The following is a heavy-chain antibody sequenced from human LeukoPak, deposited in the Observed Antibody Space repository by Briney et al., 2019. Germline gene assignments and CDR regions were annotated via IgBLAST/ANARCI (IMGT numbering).Heavy chain of an antibody. CDR2: IYYGGST. D-gene: IGHD4-17*01. J-gene: IGHJ4*02. V-gene: IGHV4-30-4*08. Sequence: SETLSLTCTVSGGSISSGDYYWSWIRQPPGKGLEWIGYIYYGGSTYYNPSLKSRVTISVDTSKNQFSLKLSSVTAADTAVYYCARVNLHDCGAHFDYWGQGTLVTVSS. CDR1: GGSISSGDYY. CDR3: ARVNLHDCGAHFDY.